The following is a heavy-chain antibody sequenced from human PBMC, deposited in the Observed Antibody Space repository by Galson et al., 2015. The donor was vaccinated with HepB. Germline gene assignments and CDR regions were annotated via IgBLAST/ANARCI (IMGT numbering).Heavy chain of an antibody. CDR3: ARATGYSSSWYGSDYYYGMDV. J-gene: IGHJ6*02. V-gene: IGHV5-10-1*01. D-gene: IGHD6-13*01. Sequence: QSGAEVKKPGESLRISCKGSGYSFTSYWISWVRQMPGKGLEWMGRIDPSDSYTSYSPSFQGHVTISADKSISTAYLQWSSLKASDTAMYYCARATGYSSSWYGSDYYYGMDVWGQGTTVTVSS. CDR2: IDPSDSYT. CDR1: GYSFTSYW.